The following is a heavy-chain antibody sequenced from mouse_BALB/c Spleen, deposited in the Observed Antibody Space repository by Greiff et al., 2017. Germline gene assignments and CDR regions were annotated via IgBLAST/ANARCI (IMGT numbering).Heavy chain of an antibody. CDR2: IYPGNSDT. V-gene: IGHV1-5*01. Sequence: EVQLQQSGTVLARPGASVKMSCKASGYTFTSYWMHWVKQRPGQGLEWIGAIYPGNSDTSYNQKFKGKAKLTAVTSTSTAYMELSSLTNEDSAVYYCTRGDYGYPPMDYWGQGTSVTVSS. CDR1: GYTFTSYW. D-gene: IGHD1-2*01. CDR3: TRGDYGYPPMDY. J-gene: IGHJ4*01.